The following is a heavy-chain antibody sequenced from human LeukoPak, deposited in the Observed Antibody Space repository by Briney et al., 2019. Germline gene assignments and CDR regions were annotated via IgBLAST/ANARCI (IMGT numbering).Heavy chain of an antibody. CDR2: MNPNSGNT. D-gene: IGHD3-22*01. Sequence: GASVKVSCKASGYTFTSYDINWVRQATGQGLEWMGWMNPNSGNTGYAQKFQGRVTMTRNTSISTAYMELSSLRSEDTAVYYCARGPEAPYYYDSTEYYYYYMDVWGKGTTVTVSS. V-gene: IGHV1-8*01. CDR1: GYTFTSYD. J-gene: IGHJ6*03. CDR3: ARGPEAPYYYDSTEYYYYYMDV.